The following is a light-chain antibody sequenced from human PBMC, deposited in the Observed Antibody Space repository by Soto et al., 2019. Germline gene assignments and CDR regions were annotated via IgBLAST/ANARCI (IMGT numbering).Light chain of an antibody. CDR1: QGVSNN. J-gene: IGKJ1*01. CDR3: QQYDRWPWT. V-gene: IGKV3-15*01. Sequence: EMVMTQSPAPGSGCPGERGTLSCRASQGVSNNLAWYQQNPGKAPRLLIYAASTWPSGIPARFSGSGSGTEFTLTISSLQSEDFAAYYCQQYDRWPWTFGEGTKVDIK. CDR2: AAS.